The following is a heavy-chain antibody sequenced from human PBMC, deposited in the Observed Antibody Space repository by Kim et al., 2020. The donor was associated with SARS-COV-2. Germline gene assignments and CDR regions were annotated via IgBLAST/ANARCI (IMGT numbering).Heavy chain of an antibody. J-gene: IGHJ4*01. V-gene: IGHV3-30*18. Sequence: GVSLRLSCAASGFTFSSYGMHWVRQAPGKGLEWVAVISYDGSNKYYADSVKGRFTISRDNSKNTLYLQMNSLRAEDTAVYYCAKDESRYHGYLPGWVDY. CDR3: AKDESRYHGYLPGWVDY. CDR2: ISYDGSNK. D-gene: IGHD2-15*01. CDR1: GFTFSSYG.